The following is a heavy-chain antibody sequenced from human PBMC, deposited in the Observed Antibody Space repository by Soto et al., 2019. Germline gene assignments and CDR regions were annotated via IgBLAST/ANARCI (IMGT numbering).Heavy chain of an antibody. CDR1: GFTVSSHY. J-gene: IGHJ3*01. Sequence: EVQLVETGGGLIQPGGSLRLSCAASGFTVSSHYMSWVRQTPGKGLEWVSILYASDSTSYADSVEGRFTISRDNSKNTVYLQFNSLRAEDTAVYYCATTVTMLIAFAVWGQGTMVTVSS. CDR3: ATTVTMLIAFAV. V-gene: IGHV3-53*02. CDR2: LYASDST. D-gene: IGHD4-17*01.